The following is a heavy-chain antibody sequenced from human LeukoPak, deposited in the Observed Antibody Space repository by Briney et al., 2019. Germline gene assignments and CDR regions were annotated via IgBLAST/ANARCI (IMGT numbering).Heavy chain of an antibody. D-gene: IGHD3-10*01. CDR3: ARAIITMVRGVISLAFDY. CDR2: INHSGST. V-gene: IGHV4-34*01. J-gene: IGHJ4*02. Sequence: PSETLSLTCAVYGGSFSGYYWSWIRQPPGKGLEWIGEINHSGSTNYNPSLKSRVTISVDTSKNQFSLKLSSVTAADTAVYYCARAIITMVRGVISLAFDYWGQGTLVTVSS. CDR1: GGSFSGYY.